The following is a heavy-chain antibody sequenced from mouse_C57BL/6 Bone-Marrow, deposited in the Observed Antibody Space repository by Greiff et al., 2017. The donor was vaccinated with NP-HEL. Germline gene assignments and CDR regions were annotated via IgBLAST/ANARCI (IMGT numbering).Heavy chain of an antibody. Sequence: VQLQQPGAELVKPGASVKVSCKASGYTFTSYWMHWVKQRPGQGLEWIGRIHPSDSDTNYNQKFKGKATLTVDKSSSTAYMQLRSLTSEDSAVYYGAIRGWLLLPYGYFDVWGTGTTVTVSS. J-gene: IGHJ1*03. CDR3: AIRGWLLLPYGYFDV. V-gene: IGHV1-74*01. CDR1: GYTFTSYW. D-gene: IGHD2-3*01. CDR2: IHPSDSDT.